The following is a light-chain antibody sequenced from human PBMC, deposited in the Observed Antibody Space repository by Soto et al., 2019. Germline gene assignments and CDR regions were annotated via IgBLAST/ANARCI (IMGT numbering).Light chain of an antibody. J-gene: IGKJ5*01. CDR3: QQRSNWPIT. V-gene: IGKV3-11*01. CDR1: QRVSSY. Sequence: EIVLTQYPATLSLSPGERATLSCRASQRVSSYLAWYQQKPGQAPRLLIYDASNRATGIPARFSGSGSVTDFPLTICSLEPEYFAVYYCQQRSNWPITFGQGTRLEI. CDR2: DAS.